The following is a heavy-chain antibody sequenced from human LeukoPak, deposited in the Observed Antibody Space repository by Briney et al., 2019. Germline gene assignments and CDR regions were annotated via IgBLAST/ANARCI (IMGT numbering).Heavy chain of an antibody. CDR2: ISSSSYYI. Sequence: GGSLRLSCAASGFTFSNAWMSWVRQAPGKGLEWVSYISSSSYYIYYAASVKGRFTISRDNAKNSLYLQMNSLRAEDTAVYYCARDEDYGDYEYLDLWGRGTLVTVSS. CDR1: GFTFSNAW. J-gene: IGHJ2*01. CDR3: ARDEDYGDYEYLDL. V-gene: IGHV3-21*01. D-gene: IGHD4-17*01.